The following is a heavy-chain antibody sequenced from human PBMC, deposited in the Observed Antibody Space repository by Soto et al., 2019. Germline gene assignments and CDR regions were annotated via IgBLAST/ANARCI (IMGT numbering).Heavy chain of an antibody. V-gene: IGHV3-23*01. D-gene: IGHD3-22*01. CDR2: ISGSGGST. CDR1: GFTFSSYA. CDR3: AKDPTYYHDSSGYPNWFDP. Sequence: GGSLRLSCAASGFTFSSYAMSWVRQAPGKGLEWVSAISGSGGSTYYADSVKGRFTISRDNSKNTLYLQMNSLRAEDTAVYYCAKDPTYYHDSSGYPNWFDPWGQGTLVTVS. J-gene: IGHJ5*02.